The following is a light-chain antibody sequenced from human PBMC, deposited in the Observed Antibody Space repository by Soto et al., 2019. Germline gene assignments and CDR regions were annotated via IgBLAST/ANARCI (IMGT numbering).Light chain of an antibody. V-gene: IGLV1-44*01. Sequence: QSVLTQPPSASGTPGQRVTISCSGSRSNIGSNTVTWYQQLPGTAPKLLIFGNNQRPSGVPDRFSGSKSGTSASLAISGLKSEDEADYYCAAWDDSLSGLVVFGGGTKLTVL. J-gene: IGLJ2*01. CDR3: AAWDDSLSGLVV. CDR1: RSNIGSNT. CDR2: GNN.